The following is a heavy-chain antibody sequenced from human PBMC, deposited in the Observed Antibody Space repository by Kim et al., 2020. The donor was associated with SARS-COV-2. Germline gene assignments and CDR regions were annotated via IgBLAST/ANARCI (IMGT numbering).Heavy chain of an antibody. D-gene: IGHD6-19*01. J-gene: IGHJ4*02. V-gene: IGHV4-39*01. Sequence: SETLSLTCTVSGGSISSSSYYWGWIRQPPGKGLEWIGSIYYSGSTYYNPSLKSRVTISVDTSKNQFSLKLSSVTAADTAVYYCQGQWLVDDGVDYWGQGTLVTVSS. CDR1: GGSISSSSYY. CDR2: IYYSGST. CDR3: QGQWLVDDGVDY.